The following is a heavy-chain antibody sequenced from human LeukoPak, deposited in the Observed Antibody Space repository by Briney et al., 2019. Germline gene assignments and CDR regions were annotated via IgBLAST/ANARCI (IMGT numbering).Heavy chain of an antibody. D-gene: IGHD6-6*01. V-gene: IGHV4-34*01. CDR2: INHSGST. Sequence: SETLSLTCAVHGGSFSGYYWSWIRQPPGKGLEWIGEINHSGSTNYNPSLKSRVTISVDTSKNQFTLKLSSVTAADTAVYYCARGGDSSSSGYYFDYWGQGTLVTVSS. CDR3: ARGGDSSSSGYYFDY. J-gene: IGHJ4*02. CDR1: GGSFSGYY.